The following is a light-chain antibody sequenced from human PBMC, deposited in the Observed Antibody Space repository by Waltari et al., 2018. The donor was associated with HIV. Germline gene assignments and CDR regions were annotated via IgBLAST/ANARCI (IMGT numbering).Light chain of an antibody. CDR1: RSNIRAGFD. CDR2: GKR. V-gene: IGLV1-40*01. J-gene: IGLJ1*01. Sequence: HSVLTHPPSLSGSLGHRIPIHCTRSRSNIRAGFDYSLSQQLPGNAPKVLLYGKRNRPSGVPDRFPGSKSGTPASMAITGLQADDEGDYYSQSYDSSLRGNVFGSGTRVTVL. CDR3: QSYDSSLRGNV.